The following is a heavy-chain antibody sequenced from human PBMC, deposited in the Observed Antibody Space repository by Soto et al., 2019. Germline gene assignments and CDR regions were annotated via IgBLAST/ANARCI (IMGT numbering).Heavy chain of an antibody. V-gene: IGHV1-69*13. CDR1: GVTFSSYA. CDR3: ARDTYYYDSSGYYPHAFDI. D-gene: IGHD3-22*01. J-gene: IGHJ3*02. CDR2: IIPIFGTA. Sequence: SVKVSCKASGVTFSSYAISWVRQAPGQGLEWMGGIIPIFGTANYAQKFQGRVTITADESTSTAYMELSSLRSEDTAVYYCARDTYYYDSSGYYPHAFDIWGQGTMVTVSS.